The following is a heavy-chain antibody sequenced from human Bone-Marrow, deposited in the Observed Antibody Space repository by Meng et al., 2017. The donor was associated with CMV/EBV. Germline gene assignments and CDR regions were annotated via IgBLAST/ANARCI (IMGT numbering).Heavy chain of an antibody. CDR1: NSAA. J-gene: IGHJ6*02. CDR2: TYYRSKWYN. Sequence: NSAAWNWIRQSPSRGLEWLGRTYYRSKWYNDYAVSVKSRITINPDTSKNQFSLQLNSVTPENTAVYYCARAHSSGWPYYYYYGMDVWGQGTTVTVSS. V-gene: IGHV6-1*01. CDR3: ARAHSSGWPYYYYYGMDV. D-gene: IGHD6-19*01.